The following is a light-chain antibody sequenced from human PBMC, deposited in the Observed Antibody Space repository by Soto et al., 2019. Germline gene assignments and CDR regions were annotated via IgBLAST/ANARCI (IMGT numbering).Light chain of an antibody. J-gene: IGKJ5*01. CDR3: QQYCSSST. Sequence: EIVLTQSPVTVSLSPGERATLYCRASQSVRTYLAWYQVKPGQAPRLLIYGASSRATGVPDRFSGGGSGPDFTLTISRLEPEDFAVYYCQQYCSSSTFGQGTRLEIK. CDR1: QSVRTY. V-gene: IGKV3-20*01. CDR2: GAS.